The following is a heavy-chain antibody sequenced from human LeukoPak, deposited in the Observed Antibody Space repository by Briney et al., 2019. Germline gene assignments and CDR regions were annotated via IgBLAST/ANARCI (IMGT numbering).Heavy chain of an antibody. CDR2: INPSAAST. CDR3: ARDLRFGELSFRPFDY. D-gene: IGHD3-10*01. V-gene: IGHV1-46*01. J-gene: IGHJ4*02. CDR1: VYTFTSYY. Sequence: ASVKVSCKASVYTFTSYYLHWVRQAPGHGLEWMGIINPSAASTSYAQKFQCRVTLTRDMSTSTVYMDWSSLRSEDTAVYYCARDLRFGELSFRPFDYWGQGTLVTVSS.